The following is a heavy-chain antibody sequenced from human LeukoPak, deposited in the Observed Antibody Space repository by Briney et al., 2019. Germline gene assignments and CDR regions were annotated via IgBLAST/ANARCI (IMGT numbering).Heavy chain of an antibody. D-gene: IGHD3-10*01. V-gene: IGHV3-21*01. CDR1: GFTFSAHS. CDR2: ISSSSSYR. J-gene: IGHJ3*02. Sequence: GGSLRLSCAASGFTFSAHSMNWVRQAPGKGLEWVSSISSSSSYRYYADSMQGRFTISRDNAENSLYLQMNSLRAEDTAVYYCARDAYGSGSYHAFDIWGQGTMVTVSS. CDR3: ARDAYGSGSYHAFDI.